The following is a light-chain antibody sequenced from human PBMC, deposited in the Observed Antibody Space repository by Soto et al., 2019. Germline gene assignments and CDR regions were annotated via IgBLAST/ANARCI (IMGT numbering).Light chain of an antibody. CDR3: QSYDSSLSGPTYV. CDR2: ANT. CDR1: SSNIGAGYD. J-gene: IGLJ1*01. V-gene: IGLV1-40*01. Sequence: QLVLTQPPSVSGAPGQRVTISCTGSSSNIGAGYDVHWYQQLPGTAPKLLIYANTNRPSGVPDRFSGSKSGTSASLAITGLQAEDEADYYCQSYDSSLSGPTYVFGTGTKLTVL.